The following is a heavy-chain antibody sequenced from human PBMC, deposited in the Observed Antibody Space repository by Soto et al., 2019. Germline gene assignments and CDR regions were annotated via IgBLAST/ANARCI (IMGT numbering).Heavy chain of an antibody. D-gene: IGHD2-2*01. Sequence: QVQLVQSGAEVKKPGASVKVSCKAAGYTFTGYYMHWVRQAPGQGLEWMGWINPNSGGTNYAQKFQGWVTMTRDTSISTAYMELSRLRSDDRAVYYCARQRGPAMNWFDPWGQGTLVTVSS. CDR2: INPNSGGT. J-gene: IGHJ5*02. CDR1: GYTFTGYY. V-gene: IGHV1-2*04. CDR3: ARQRGPAMNWFDP.